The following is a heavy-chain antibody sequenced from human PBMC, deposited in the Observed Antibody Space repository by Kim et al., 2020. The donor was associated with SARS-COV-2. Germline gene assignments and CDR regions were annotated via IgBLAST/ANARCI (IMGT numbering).Heavy chain of an antibody. CDR1: GYTFTSYG. Sequence: ASVKVSCKASGYTFTSYGISWVRQAPGQGLEWMGWISAYNGNTNYAQKLQGRVTMTTDTSTSTAYMELRSLRSDDTAVYYCARDRPYYYGSGSYSPYYFDYWGQGTLVTVSS. V-gene: IGHV1-18*01. CDR3: ARDRPYYYGSGSYSPYYFDY. CDR2: ISAYNGNT. D-gene: IGHD3-10*01. J-gene: IGHJ4*02.